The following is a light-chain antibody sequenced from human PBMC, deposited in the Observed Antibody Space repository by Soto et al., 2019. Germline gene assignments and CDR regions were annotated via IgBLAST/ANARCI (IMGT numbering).Light chain of an antibody. J-gene: IGLJ1*01. CDR1: SSDVGGYNY. CDR2: DVS. CDR3: SSYTSSSTLYV. V-gene: IGLV2-14*01. Sequence: QSALTQPASVSGSPGQSITISCTGTSSDVGGYNYVSWYQQHPGKAPKLMIYDVSNRPSGVSNRFSGSKSGNTASLTISGLQADDEAEYYCSSYTSSSTLYVVGTGTKLTVL.